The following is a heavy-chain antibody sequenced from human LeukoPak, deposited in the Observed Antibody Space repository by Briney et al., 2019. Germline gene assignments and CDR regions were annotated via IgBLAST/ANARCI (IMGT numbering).Heavy chain of an antibody. J-gene: IGHJ4*02. D-gene: IGHD3-22*01. Sequence: SETLSLTCAVYGGSFSGYYWSWIRQPPGKGLEWIGEINHSGSTNYNPSLKSRVTISVDTSKNQFSLKLSSVTAADTAVYYCARGGHYDSSGYQDYWGQGTLVTVSS. V-gene: IGHV4-34*01. CDR3: ARGGHYDSSGYQDY. CDR2: INHSGST. CDR1: GGSFSGYY.